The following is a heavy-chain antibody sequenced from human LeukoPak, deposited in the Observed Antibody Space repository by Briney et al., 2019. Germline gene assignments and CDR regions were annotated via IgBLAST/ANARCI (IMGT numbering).Heavy chain of an antibody. Sequence: SETLSLTCSVSGGSITNYHWSWIRQPPGRGLEWLGYIYYTGSTKYNPSLKSRVTISVDTSKNHFSLKLSSVTAADTAVYYCARVVDYGYSDYWGQGTLVTVPS. V-gene: IGHV4-59*01. D-gene: IGHD4/OR15-4a*01. CDR1: GGSITNYH. CDR2: IYYTGST. J-gene: IGHJ4*02. CDR3: ARVVDYGYSDY.